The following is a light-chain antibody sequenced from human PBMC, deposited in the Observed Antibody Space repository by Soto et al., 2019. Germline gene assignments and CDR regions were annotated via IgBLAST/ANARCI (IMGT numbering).Light chain of an antibody. CDR2: DNN. CDR3: ISYTSDDVRYV. Sequence: QSVLTQPPSVSAAPGQKVTISCSGSSSNIGNNYVSWYQQLPGTAPKLLIYDNNKRPSGIPDRFSGSKSGNTASLTISGLQSEDEADYYCISYTSDDVRYVFGTGTKLTVL. CDR1: SSNIGNNY. V-gene: IGLV1-51*01. J-gene: IGLJ1*01.